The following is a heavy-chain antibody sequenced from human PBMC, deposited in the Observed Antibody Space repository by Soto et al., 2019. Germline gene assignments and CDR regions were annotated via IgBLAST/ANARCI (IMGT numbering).Heavy chain of an antibody. CDR2: ITGSGNYT. D-gene: IGHD6-6*01. CDR3: ARDEGARPYFYGMDV. J-gene: IGHJ6*02. Sequence: GGSLRLSCAASGFTFSTYSMNWVRQAPGKGLEWVSCITGSGNYTYYADSVRGRFTISRDNAKNSLYLQMNRLRAEDTAVYYCARDEGARPYFYGMDVWGQGTTVTVSS. CDR1: GFTFSTYS. V-gene: IGHV3-21*01.